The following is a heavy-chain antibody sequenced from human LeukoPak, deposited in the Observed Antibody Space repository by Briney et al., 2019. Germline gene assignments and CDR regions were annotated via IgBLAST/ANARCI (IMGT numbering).Heavy chain of an antibody. J-gene: IGHJ6*03. D-gene: IGHD3-22*01. CDR1: GGSFSGYY. CDR2: MNHSGST. CDR3: ARARYYYDSSGYFLDLYYYYYMDV. Sequence: PSETLSLTCAVYGGSFSGYYWSWIRQPPGKGLEWIGEMNHSGSTNYNPSLKSRVTISVDTSKNQFSLKLSSVTAADTAVYYCARARYYYDSSGYFLDLYYYYYMDVWGKGTTVTVSS. V-gene: IGHV4-34*01.